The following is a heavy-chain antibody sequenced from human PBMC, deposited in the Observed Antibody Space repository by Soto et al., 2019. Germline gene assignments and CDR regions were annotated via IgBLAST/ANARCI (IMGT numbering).Heavy chain of an antibody. D-gene: IGHD3-22*01. CDR2: ISSSSSYT. CDR3: ASRGGTYYYDSSRYYFDY. Sequence: PGGSLRLSCAASGFTFSDYYMSWIRQAPGKGLEWVSYISSSSSYTNYADSVKGRFTISRDNAKNSLYLQMNSLRAEDTAVYYCASRGGTYYYDSSRYYFDYWGQGSLVIVSS. J-gene: IGHJ4*02. CDR1: GFTFSDYY. V-gene: IGHV3-11*03.